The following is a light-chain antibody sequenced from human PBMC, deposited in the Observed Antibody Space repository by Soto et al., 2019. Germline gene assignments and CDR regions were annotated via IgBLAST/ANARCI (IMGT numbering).Light chain of an antibody. J-gene: IGKJ3*01. CDR3: QQYSSSPPEFT. Sequence: EIVLTQSPGTLSLSPGERATLSCRASQSVSSSYLAWYQQRPGQAPRLLLFHASYRATGVPDRFSGSGSGTDFTLTIGRLAPEDLAVYYCQQYSSSPPEFTFGPGTKLDSK. V-gene: IGKV3-20*01. CDR2: HAS. CDR1: QSVSSSY.